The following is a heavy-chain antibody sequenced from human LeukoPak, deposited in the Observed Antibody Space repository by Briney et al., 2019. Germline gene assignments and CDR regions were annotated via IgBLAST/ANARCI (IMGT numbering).Heavy chain of an antibody. CDR3: ARDYDYVWGSHRHTLAY. D-gene: IGHD3-16*02. V-gene: IGHV1-8*01. CDR2: MNPNSGNT. J-gene: IGHJ4*02. Sequence: ASVKVSCKASGYTFTSYDINWVRQATGQGLEWMGWMNPNSGNTDYAQRFQGRVTMTTDTSTNTAYMELRSLRSDDTAVYYCARDYDYVWGSHRHTLAYWGQGTLVTVSS. CDR1: GYTFTSYD.